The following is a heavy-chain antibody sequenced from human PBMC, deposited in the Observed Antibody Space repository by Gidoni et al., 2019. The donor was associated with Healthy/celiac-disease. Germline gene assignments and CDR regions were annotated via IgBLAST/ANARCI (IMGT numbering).Heavy chain of an antibody. Sequence: VQLVESWRGFVKPGGSLSLSCAASGFTFSNAWMSWVRQAPGKGLEWVGRIKSKTDGGTTDYAAPVKGRVTISRDDSKNTLYLQMNSLKTEDTAVYYWTTHGDFVGVEGYWGQGTLVTVSS. CDR2: IKSKTDGGTT. D-gene: IGHD3-3*01. V-gene: IGHV3-15*01. CDR3: TTHGDFVGVEGY. J-gene: IGHJ4*02. CDR1: GFTFSNAW.